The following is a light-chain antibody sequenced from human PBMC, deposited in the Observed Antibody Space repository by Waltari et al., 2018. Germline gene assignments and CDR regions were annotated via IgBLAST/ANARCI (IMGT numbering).Light chain of an antibody. CDR2: AKD. Sequence: SSELTHDPAVSVALGQTVRITCQGYRLRRTYANWYQQRPGQAPLLVFYAKDKRPPGVPDRFSGSSSGNTAFLTITGAQAEDEGDYYCDSRDSSGDLVVFGGGTTLTVL. V-gene: IGLV3-19*01. CDR3: DSRDSSGDLVV. J-gene: IGLJ2*01. CDR1: RLRRTY.